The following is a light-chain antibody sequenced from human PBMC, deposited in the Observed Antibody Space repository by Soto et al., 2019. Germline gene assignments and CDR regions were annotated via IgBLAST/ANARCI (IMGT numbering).Light chain of an antibody. CDR2: GAS. J-gene: IGKJ2*01. V-gene: IGKV3-15*01. Sequence: EIVMTQSPATLAVSPGERAALSCRASQSVSSNFAWYQQKPGQAPRLLIYGASSRATGTPARFSGSGSGTEFTLTISSLQSEDFAVYYCKHYNNWPYTFGLGTKLEMK. CDR1: QSVSSN. CDR3: KHYNNWPYT.